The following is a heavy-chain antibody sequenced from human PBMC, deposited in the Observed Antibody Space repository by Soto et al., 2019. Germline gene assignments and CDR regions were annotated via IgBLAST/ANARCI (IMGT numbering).Heavy chain of an antibody. CDR2: IYYSGST. CDR1: GGSISSYY. CDR3: ARGLLDDSSGFYFDY. V-gene: IGHV4-59*12. D-gene: IGHD3-22*01. J-gene: IGHJ4*02. Sequence: SETLSLTCTVSGGSISSYYWSWIRQPPGKGLEWIGYIYYSGSTNYNPSLKSRVTISVDTSKNQFSLKLSSVTAADTAVYYCARGLLDDSSGFYFDYWGQGTLVTVSS.